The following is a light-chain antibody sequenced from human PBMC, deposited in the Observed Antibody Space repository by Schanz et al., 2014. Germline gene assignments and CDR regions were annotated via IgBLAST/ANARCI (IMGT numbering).Light chain of an antibody. CDR3: QQYRSSPPWT. CDR2: GAS. V-gene: IGKV3-20*01. J-gene: IGKJ1*01. CDR1: QSVNSN. Sequence: EIVLTQSPATLSLSPGERATLSCRASQSVNSNLAWYQQKPGQAPRLLIYGASSRATGTPDRFSGSGSGTDFTLTISRLEPEDFAVYYCQQYRSSPPWTFGQGTKVEIK.